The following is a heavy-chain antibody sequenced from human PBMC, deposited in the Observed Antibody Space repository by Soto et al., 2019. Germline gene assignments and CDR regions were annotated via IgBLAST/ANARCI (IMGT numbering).Heavy chain of an antibody. J-gene: IGHJ4*02. CDR3: AILPSPYDSSGYYPYYFDY. CDR1: GYTFTSYG. V-gene: IGHV1-69*13. D-gene: IGHD3-22*01. CDR2: IIPIFGTA. Sequence: GASVKVSCKASGYTFTSYGISWVRQAPGQGLEWMGGIIPIFGTANYAQKFQGRVTITADESTSTAYMELSSLRSEDTAVYYCAILPSPYDSSGYYPYYFDYWGQGTLVTVSS.